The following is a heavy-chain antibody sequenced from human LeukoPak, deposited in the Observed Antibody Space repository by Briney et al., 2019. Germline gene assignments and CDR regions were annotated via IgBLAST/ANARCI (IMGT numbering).Heavy chain of an antibody. D-gene: IGHD5-24*01. Sequence: SETLSLTCAVYGGSFSGYYWSWIRQPPGKGLEWIGEINHSGSTNYNPSLKSRVTISVDTSKNQFSLNLSSVTAADTAVYYCARGDGYKYDYWGQGTLVTVSS. J-gene: IGHJ4*02. CDR1: GGSFSGYY. V-gene: IGHV4-34*01. CDR2: INHSGST. CDR3: ARGDGYKYDY.